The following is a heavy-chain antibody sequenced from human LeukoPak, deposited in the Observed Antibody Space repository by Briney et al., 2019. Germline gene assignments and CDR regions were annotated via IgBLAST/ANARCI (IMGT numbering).Heavy chain of an antibody. CDR1: GGSISSSIYY. D-gene: IGHD3/OR15-3a*01. CDR3: ARSIFDGLSSFPTEFDY. J-gene: IGHJ4*02. Sequence: SETLSLTCTVSGGSISSSIYYWGWIRQPPGKGLEWIGSIYYSGSTYYNPSLKSRVTISVDTSKNQFSLKLSSVTAADTAVYYCARSIFDGLSSFPTEFDYWGQGTLVTVSS. CDR2: IYYSGST. V-gene: IGHV4-39*01.